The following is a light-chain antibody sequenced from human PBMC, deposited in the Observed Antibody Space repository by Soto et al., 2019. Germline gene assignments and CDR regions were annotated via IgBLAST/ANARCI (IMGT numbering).Light chain of an antibody. J-gene: IGKJ1*01. CDR1: KSVLYSSNNKNY. CDR2: WAY. Sequence: DIVMTQSPDSLAVSLGERATINCRSSKSVLYSSNNKNYLAWYQQKPGQPPKLLIYWAYTREFGVPDRFSGSGSGTDFTLTISSLQAEDVAVYYCQQYHTIPRTFGQGTKVELK. CDR3: QQYHTIPRT. V-gene: IGKV4-1*01.